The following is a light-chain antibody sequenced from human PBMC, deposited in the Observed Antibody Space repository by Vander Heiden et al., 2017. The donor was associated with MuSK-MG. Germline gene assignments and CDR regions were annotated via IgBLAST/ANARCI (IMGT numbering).Light chain of an antibody. J-gene: IGKJ2*01. V-gene: IGKV1-6*01. Sequence: AIQMTQSPSSLSASVGDSVTFTCLASQDIRDHLDWYQQRPGRAPRLLIYGASTLQSGVPSRFSGSGSGTDFSLSISSLQPEDFATYHCRQDDSYPYSFGQGTKLEIK. CDR3: RQDDSYPYS. CDR2: GAS. CDR1: QDIRDH.